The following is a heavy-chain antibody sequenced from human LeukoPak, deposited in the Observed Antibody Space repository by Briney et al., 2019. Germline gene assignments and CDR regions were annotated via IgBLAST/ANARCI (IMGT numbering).Heavy chain of an antibody. CDR2: ISSSSSYI. J-gene: IGHJ6*02. CDR1: GFTFSSYS. V-gene: IGHV3-21*01. CDR3: ARAYSGSYYYGMDV. Sequence: GGSLRLSCAASGFTFSSYSMNWVRQAPGKGLEWVSSISSSSSYIYYADSVKGRFTISRDNAKNSLYLQMNSLRAEDTAVYYCARAYSGSYYYGMDVWGQGTTVTVSS. D-gene: IGHD1-26*01.